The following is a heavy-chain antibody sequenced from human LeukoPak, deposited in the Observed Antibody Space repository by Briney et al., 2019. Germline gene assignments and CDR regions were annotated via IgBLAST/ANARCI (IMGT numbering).Heavy chain of an antibody. CDR1: GYTFTSYG. CDR3: AKSATTVVTYYYYYMDV. V-gene: IGHV1-18*01. CDR2: ISAYNDNT. Sequence: ASVKVSCKASGYTFTSYGISWVRQAPGQGLEWMGWISAYNDNTNYAQKLQGRVTMTTDASTSTAYMELRSLRSDDTAVYYCAKSATTVVTYYYYYMDVWGKGTTVTVSS. J-gene: IGHJ6*03. D-gene: IGHD4-23*01.